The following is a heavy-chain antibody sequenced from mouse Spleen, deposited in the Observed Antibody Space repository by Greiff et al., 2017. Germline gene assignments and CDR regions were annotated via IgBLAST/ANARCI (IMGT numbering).Heavy chain of an antibody. J-gene: IGHJ2*01. CDR2: ISSGGGNT. D-gene: IGHD2-1*01. Sequence: EVQRVESGGGLVKLGGSLKLSCAASGFTFSSYAMSWVRQTPEKRLEWVATISSGGGNTYYPDSVKGRFTISRDNAKNTLYLQMSSLKSEDTAMYYCARNGVYGNYYFDYWGQGTTLTVSS. V-gene: IGHV5-9-3*01. CDR1: GFTFSSYA. CDR3: ARNGVYGNYYFDY.